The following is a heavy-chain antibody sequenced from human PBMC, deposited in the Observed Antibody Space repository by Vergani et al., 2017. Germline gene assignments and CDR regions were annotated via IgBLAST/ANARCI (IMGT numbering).Heavy chain of an antibody. Sequence: QVQLVQSGAEVKKPGSSVKVSCKASGGTFSSYAISWVRQAPGQGLEWMGGSIPIFGTANYAQKFQGRVTITADESTSTAYMELSSLRSEDTAVYCARSGWYYYDSSGYYYGYWGQGTLVTVSS. CDR1: GGTFSSYA. J-gene: IGHJ4*02. D-gene: IGHD3-22*01. CDR3: ARSGWYYYDSSGYYYGY. V-gene: IGHV1-69*01. CDR2: SIPIFGTA.